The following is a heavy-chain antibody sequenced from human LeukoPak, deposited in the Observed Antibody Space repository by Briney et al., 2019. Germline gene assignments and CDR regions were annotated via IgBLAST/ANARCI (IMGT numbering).Heavy chain of an antibody. Sequence: SVKVSCKASGGTFSSYAISWVRQAPGQGLEWMGGISAIFGTANYAQKFQGRVTITADESTSTAYMELSSLRSEDTAVYYCARASSYYGGNSDYFDYWGQGTLVTVSS. CDR2: ISAIFGTA. CDR1: GGTFSSYA. CDR3: ARASSYYGGNSDYFDY. J-gene: IGHJ4*02. V-gene: IGHV1-69*01. D-gene: IGHD4-23*01.